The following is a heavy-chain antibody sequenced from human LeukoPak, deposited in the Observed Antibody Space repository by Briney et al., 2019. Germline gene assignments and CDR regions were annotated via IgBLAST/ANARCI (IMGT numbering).Heavy chain of an antibody. Sequence: SETLSLTCAVYGDSFSDYYWSWIRQPPGKGLEWIGEINHSGSTNYSPSLKSRVTISVDTSKNQFSLKLTSVTAADPAVYYCARAVTTTPGSYFYYYNMDVWGKGTTVTVAS. CDR3: ARAVTTTPGSYFYYYNMDV. CDR1: GDSFSDYY. J-gene: IGHJ6*03. V-gene: IGHV4-34*01. CDR2: INHSGST. D-gene: IGHD4-17*01.